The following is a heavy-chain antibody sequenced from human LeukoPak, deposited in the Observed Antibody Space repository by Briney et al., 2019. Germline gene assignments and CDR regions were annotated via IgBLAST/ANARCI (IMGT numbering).Heavy chain of an antibody. CDR1: GFTFSDHA. V-gene: IGHV3-13*01. Sequence: GGSLRLSCAASGFTFSDHAMHWVRQAPGKGLEWVSAVGIAADTFYPGSVKGRFTTSRENAKNSLYLQMNSLRVEDTAVYYCVRQEKSHGNFDYWGQGTLVTVSS. CDR2: VGIAADT. J-gene: IGHJ4*02. CDR3: VRQEKSHGNFDY. D-gene: IGHD1-26*01.